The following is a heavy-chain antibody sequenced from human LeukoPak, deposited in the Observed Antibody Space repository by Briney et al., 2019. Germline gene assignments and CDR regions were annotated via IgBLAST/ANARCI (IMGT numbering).Heavy chain of an antibody. D-gene: IGHD2-2*01. V-gene: IGHV3-48*01. CDR1: GFTFNNAW. J-gene: IGHJ6*03. CDR2: ISSSSSTI. Sequence: GGSLRLSCATSGFTFNNAWMSWVRQAPGKGLEWVSYISSSSSTIYYADSVKGRFTISRDNAKNSLYLQMNSLRAEDTAVYYCARLTGYCSSTSCYFSDYYYYYYMDVWGKGTTVTVSS. CDR3: ARLTGYCSSTSCYFSDYYYYYYMDV.